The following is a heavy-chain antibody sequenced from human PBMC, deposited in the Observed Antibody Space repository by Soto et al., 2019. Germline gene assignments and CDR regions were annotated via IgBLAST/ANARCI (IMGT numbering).Heavy chain of an antibody. CDR2: ISYDGSNK. V-gene: IGHV3-30*18. CDR1: GFTFRSYG. Sequence: QVQLVESGAGVVQPGRSLRLSCAASGFTFRSYGMHWVRQAPAKGLEWVAVISYDGSNKYYADSVKGRFTISRDNSKNTLYLQMNSLRAEDTAVYYCAKGGVGSTSNAFDIWGQGTMVTVSS. CDR3: AKGGVGSTSNAFDI. D-gene: IGHD1-26*01. J-gene: IGHJ3*02.